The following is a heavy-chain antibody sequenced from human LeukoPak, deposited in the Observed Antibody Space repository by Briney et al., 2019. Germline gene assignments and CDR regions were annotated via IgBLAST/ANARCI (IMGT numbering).Heavy chain of an antibody. CDR2: IYHSGST. Sequence: PSETLSLTCAVSGGSISSSNWWSWVRQPPGKGLEWIGEIYHSGSTNYNPSLKSRVTISVDKSKNQFSLKLSSVTAADTAVYYCAREVPYDSSGYDAFDIWGQGTMVPSLQ. CDR1: GGSISSSNW. J-gene: IGHJ3*02. CDR3: AREVPYDSSGYDAFDI. D-gene: IGHD3-22*01. V-gene: IGHV4-4*02.